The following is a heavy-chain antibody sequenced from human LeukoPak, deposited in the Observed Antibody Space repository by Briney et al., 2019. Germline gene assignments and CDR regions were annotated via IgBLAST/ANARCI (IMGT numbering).Heavy chain of an antibody. CDR2: ISSSSSYI. V-gene: IGHV3-21*01. D-gene: IGHD3-16*01. Sequence: PGGSLRLSCAASGFTFSSYSMNWVRQAPGKGLEWVSSISSSSSYIYYADSVKGRFTISRDNAKNSLYLQMNSLRAEDTAVYYCARDNPHPRSLSWFDPWGQGTLVTVSS. J-gene: IGHJ5*02. CDR1: GFTFSSYS. CDR3: ARDNPHPRSLSWFDP.